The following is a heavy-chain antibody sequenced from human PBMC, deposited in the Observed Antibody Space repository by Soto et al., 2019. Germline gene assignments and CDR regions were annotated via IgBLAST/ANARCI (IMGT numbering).Heavy chain of an antibody. V-gene: IGHV3-15*07. CDR1: GFTFSNAW. Sequence: GGSLRLSCAASGFTFSNAWMNWVRQAPGKGLEWVGRIKSKTDGGTTDYAAPVKGRFTISRDDSKNTLYLQMNSLKTEDTAMYYCTTDRELPYYYYGMDVWGQGTTVTVSS. D-gene: IGHD1-7*01. CDR2: IKSKTDGGTT. J-gene: IGHJ6*02. CDR3: TTDRELPYYYYGMDV.